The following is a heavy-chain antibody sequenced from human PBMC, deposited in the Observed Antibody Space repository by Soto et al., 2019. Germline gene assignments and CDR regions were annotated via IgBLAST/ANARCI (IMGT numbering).Heavy chain of an antibody. J-gene: IGHJ4*02. CDR3: AKAPESSRNLWDYFDS. V-gene: IGHV3-23*01. D-gene: IGHD4-4*01. Sequence: GSLRLSFAASGFTFRTSAISWVRQAPGKGLEWVSTIICSDGTSYYTDSVKGRFTVSRDNFKNTVFLQMNSLRAEDTAVYYCAKAPESSRNLWDYFDSWGQGTLVTVSS. CDR2: IICSDGTS. CDR1: GFTFRTSA.